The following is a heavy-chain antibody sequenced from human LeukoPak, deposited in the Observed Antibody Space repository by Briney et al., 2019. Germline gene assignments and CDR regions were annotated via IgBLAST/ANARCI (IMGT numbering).Heavy chain of an antibody. Sequence: GGSLRLSCAASGFLFSNYNMNWVRQAPGKGLEWVSSISSSGSSIYYADSVKGRFTISRDNAKNSLYLQMNSLRAEDTAVYYCARDFLDSSGLDYYYYGMDVWGQGTTVTVSS. CDR3: ARDFLDSSGLDYYYYGMDV. CDR1: GFLFSNYN. D-gene: IGHD3-22*01. V-gene: IGHV3-21*01. CDR2: ISSSGSSI. J-gene: IGHJ6*02.